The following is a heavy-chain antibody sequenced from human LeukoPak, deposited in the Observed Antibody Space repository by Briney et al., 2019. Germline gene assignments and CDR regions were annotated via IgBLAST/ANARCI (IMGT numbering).Heavy chain of an antibody. CDR2: ISGSGGST. D-gene: IGHD6-19*01. J-gene: IGHJ3*02. V-gene: IGHV3-23*01. CDR3: AKDQKQWLVYDAFDI. Sequence: GGSLRLSCAASGFTFSSYAMSWVRQAPRKGLEWVSAISGSGGSTYYADSVKGRFTISRDNSKNTLYLQMNSLRAEDTAVYYCAKDQKQWLVYDAFDIWGQGTMVTVSS. CDR1: GFTFSSYA.